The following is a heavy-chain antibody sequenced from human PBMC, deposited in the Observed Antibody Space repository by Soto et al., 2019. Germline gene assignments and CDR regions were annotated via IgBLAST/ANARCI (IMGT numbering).Heavy chain of an antibody. CDR3: ARISARRNDFDV. CDR1: NYLFGAFG. V-gene: IGHV1-18*01. J-gene: IGHJ3*01. Sequence: QVQLVQSGAEVKNPGASVKVSCQASNYLFGAFGISWVRQAPGQGLEWMGWITPYNVNTHSAEKLQDRVTMTEDKSTTTAYMEVRRLTSDDTAVYFCARISARRNDFDVWGQGTVVTVSS. CDR2: ITPYNVNT.